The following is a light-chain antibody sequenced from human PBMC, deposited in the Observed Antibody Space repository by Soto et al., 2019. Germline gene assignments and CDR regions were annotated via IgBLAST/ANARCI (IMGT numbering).Light chain of an antibody. CDR3: AAWDDSLSGRV. J-gene: IGLJ3*02. Sequence: QSVLTQPPSASGAPGQRVTISCSGSSSSMGSNCVYWYQQLPGTAPKLLIYSNNQRPSGVPDRVSGSKSGTSASLAISGLRSEDETDYYCAAWDDSLSGRVFGGGTQLTVL. CDR1: SSSMGSNC. V-gene: IGLV1-47*02. CDR2: SNN.